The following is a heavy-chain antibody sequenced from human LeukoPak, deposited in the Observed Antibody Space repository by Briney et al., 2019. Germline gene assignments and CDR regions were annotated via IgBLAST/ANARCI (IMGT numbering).Heavy chain of an antibody. CDR1: GFTFSSYE. D-gene: IGHD5-24*01. V-gene: IGHV3-48*03. Sequence: GGSLRLSCAASGFTFSSYEMNWVRQAPGKGLEWVSYISSSGSTIYYADSVKGRFTISSDNAKNSLYLQMSSLRAEDTAVYYCVRGDGYNGFDYWGQGTLVTISS. CDR2: ISSSGSTI. CDR3: VRGDGYNGFDY. J-gene: IGHJ4*02.